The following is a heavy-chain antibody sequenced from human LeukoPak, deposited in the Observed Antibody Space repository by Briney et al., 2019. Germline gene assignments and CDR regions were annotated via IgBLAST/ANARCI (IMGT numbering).Heavy chain of an antibody. Sequence: PSETLSLTCTVSGGSISSSTYYWGWLRQPPGKGLEWIGSIYYSGSSYCNPSLKSRVTISVDTSKNQFSLKLSSVTAADTAVYYCASSGYSSSWYNYWGQGTLVTVSS. D-gene: IGHD6-13*01. V-gene: IGHV4-39*01. J-gene: IGHJ4*02. CDR3: ASSGYSSSWYNY. CDR1: GGSISSSTYY. CDR2: IYYSGSS.